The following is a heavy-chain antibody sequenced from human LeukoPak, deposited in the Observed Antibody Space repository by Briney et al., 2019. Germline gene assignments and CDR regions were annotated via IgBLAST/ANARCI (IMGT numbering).Heavy chain of an antibody. Sequence: PSETLSLTCSVSDGSINSYYWNWIRRPPGKGLEWIGYIYYNGNTNYSPSLKSRVTMSVDTSRNLFSLKVSSVTAADTAVYYCARGRSNYYGMDVWGQGTTVTVSS. V-gene: IGHV4-59*01. CDR3: ARGRSNYYGMDV. CDR1: DGSINSYY. CDR2: IYYNGNT. J-gene: IGHJ6*02. D-gene: IGHD1-26*01.